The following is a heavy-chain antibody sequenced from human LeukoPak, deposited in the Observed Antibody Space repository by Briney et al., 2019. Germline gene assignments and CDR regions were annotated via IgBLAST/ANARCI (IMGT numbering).Heavy chain of an antibody. J-gene: IGHJ4*02. CDR3: ARAGAGGESFDY. CDR1: GYTFSDSY. D-gene: IGHD2-21*01. V-gene: IGHV1-2*02. Sequence: RASVKVSCKASGYTFSDSYIHWVRQAPGQGLEWMGWINPTSGGTEYAPKFQGRVTMTRDTSITTTYMELSRLTSDDTAVYYCARAGAGGESFDYWGQGTLVTVSS. CDR2: INPTSGGT.